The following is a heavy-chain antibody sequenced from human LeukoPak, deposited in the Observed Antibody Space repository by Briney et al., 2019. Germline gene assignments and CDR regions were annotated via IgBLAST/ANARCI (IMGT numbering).Heavy chain of an antibody. J-gene: IGHJ4*02. CDR1: GFTFSSYP. CDR3: ARAQVGSGWYNGDY. D-gene: IGHD6-19*01. CDR2: IWYDGSNK. Sequence: GGSLRLSCAASGFTFSSYPMHWVRHTPGKGLEWVADIWYDGSNKYYADSVKGRFTISRDNSKNTLYLQMNSLRAEDTAVYYCARAQVGSGWYNGDYWGQGTLVTVSS. V-gene: IGHV3-33*01.